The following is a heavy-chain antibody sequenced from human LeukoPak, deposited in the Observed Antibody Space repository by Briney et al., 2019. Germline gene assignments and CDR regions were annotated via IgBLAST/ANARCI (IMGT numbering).Heavy chain of an antibody. V-gene: IGHV3-23*01. Sequence: GGSLRLSCAASGFTFSSYWMNWARQAPGKGLEWVSAMSGSGGSTYYADSVKGRFTISRDNSKNTLYLQMNSLRAEDTAVYYCAKGLLWFGESSYYYYGMDVWGQGTTVTVSS. CDR2: MSGSGGST. CDR3: AKGLLWFGESSYYYYGMDV. J-gene: IGHJ6*02. CDR1: GFTFSSYW. D-gene: IGHD3-10*01.